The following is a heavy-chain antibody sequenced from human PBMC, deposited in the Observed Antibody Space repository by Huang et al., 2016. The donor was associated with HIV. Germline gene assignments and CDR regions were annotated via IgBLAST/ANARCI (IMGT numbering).Heavy chain of an antibody. CDR1: GFTFRSYT. V-gene: IGHV3-21*01. CDR2: IVPINNYI. D-gene: IGHD3-10*01. Sequence: EVQLVESGGGLVKPGGSLRLSCVASGFTFRSYTCNWVRQAPGKGVECVSSIVPINNYIYYADSLKGRFTIARDDAKNSLYLQMNSLRAEDTAVYYCAKYQDSESYYYGMDVWGQGTPVTVSS. J-gene: IGHJ6*02. CDR3: AKYQDSESYYYGMDV.